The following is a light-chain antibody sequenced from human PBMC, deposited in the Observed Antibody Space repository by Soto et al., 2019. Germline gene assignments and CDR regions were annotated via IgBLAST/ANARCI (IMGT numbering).Light chain of an antibody. J-gene: IGKJ4*01. CDR2: GAS. Sequence: DIQMTQSPSAMSASVGDRVTITCRASQAISHYLAWFHQRPGKVPKRLIYGASTLESGVPSRFSGSGSGTDFTLTISSLQPEDFGTYYCLQHNTYPLSFGGATKVDIK. CDR3: LQHNTYPLS. V-gene: IGKV1-17*03. CDR1: QAISHY.